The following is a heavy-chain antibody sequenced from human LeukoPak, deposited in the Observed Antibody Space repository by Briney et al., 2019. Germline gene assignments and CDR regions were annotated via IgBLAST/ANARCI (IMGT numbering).Heavy chain of an antibody. J-gene: IGHJ6*02. Sequence: SETLSLTCTVSGYSISSGYYWGWIRQPPGKGLEWIGSIYHSGSTYYNPSLKSRVTISVDTSKNQFSLKLSSVTAADTAVYYCAREPILSYYDSSGTPSELYYGMDVWGQGTTVTVSS. D-gene: IGHD3-22*01. CDR1: GYSISSGYY. V-gene: IGHV4-38-2*02. CDR3: AREPILSYYDSSGTPSELYYGMDV. CDR2: IYHSGST.